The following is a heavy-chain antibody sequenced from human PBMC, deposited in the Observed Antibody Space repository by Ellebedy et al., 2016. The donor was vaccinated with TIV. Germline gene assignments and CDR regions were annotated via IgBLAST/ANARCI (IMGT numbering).Heavy chain of an antibody. D-gene: IGHD4-17*01. CDR3: ARADYGDYGAYYHGLDV. CDR1: GDSISSYY. Sequence: MPGGSLRLSCTVSGDSISSYYWSWIRQPPGRGLEWIGYIHYSGSTNYNPSLKSRVTISVDTSKNQFSLKLRSVTAADTAVYYCARADYGDYGAYYHGLDVWGQGTTVTVSS. V-gene: IGHV4-59*01. J-gene: IGHJ6*02. CDR2: IHYSGST.